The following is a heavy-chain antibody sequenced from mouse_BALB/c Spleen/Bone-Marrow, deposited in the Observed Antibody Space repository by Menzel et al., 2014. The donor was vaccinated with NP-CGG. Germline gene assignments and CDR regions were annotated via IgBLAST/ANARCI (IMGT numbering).Heavy chain of an antibody. Sequence: EVQPVESGGGLVQPGGSLKLSCAASGFTFSTYGMSWVRQTPDKRLELVASINNNGGSTYYPDSVKGRFTISRDNAKNTLYLQMSSLKSEDTAMYYCARDHVVGYWGQGTLVTVSA. V-gene: IGHV5-6-3*01. CDR3: ARDHVVGY. J-gene: IGHJ3*01. CDR2: INNNGGST. CDR1: GFTFSTYG.